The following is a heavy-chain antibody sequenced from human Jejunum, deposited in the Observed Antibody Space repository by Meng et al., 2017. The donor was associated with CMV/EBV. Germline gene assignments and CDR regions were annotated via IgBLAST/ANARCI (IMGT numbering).Heavy chain of an antibody. CDR1: GFTFSRYS. V-gene: IGHV3-21*01. Sequence: AASGFTFSRYSMNWVRQAPGKGLEWVSTISSSGTYIYYADLVKGRFTISRDDAKNSLYLQMDTLRAEDTAVYYCARNVGQLSLDHWGQGTLVTVSS. D-gene: IGHD2-2*01. CDR3: ARNVGQLSLDH. CDR2: ISSSGTYI. J-gene: IGHJ5*02.